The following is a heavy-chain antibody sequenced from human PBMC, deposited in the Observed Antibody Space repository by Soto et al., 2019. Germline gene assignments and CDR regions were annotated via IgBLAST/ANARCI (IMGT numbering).Heavy chain of an antibody. Sequence: EVQLLESGGGLVQPGGSLRLSCAASGFTFSNYAMDWVRQAPGKGLEWVSAISNSFSDGNTDYADSVKGRFTISRDNDKNTVFLEMTSLTAEDTAVYYCAKVLSPEGANYFDHWGQATLVTVSS. V-gene: IGHV3-23*01. CDR1: GFTFSNYA. D-gene: IGHD1-26*01. CDR2: ISNSFSDGNT. J-gene: IGHJ4*02. CDR3: AKVLSPEGANYFDH.